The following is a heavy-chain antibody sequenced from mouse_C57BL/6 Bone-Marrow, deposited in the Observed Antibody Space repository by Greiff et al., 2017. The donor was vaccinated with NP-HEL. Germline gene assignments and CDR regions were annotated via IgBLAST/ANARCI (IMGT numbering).Heavy chain of an antibody. D-gene: IGHD1-1*01. CDR2: IRYDGSN. CDR3: AGALYYGSSYWYFDV. J-gene: IGHJ1*03. CDR1: GYSITSGYY. V-gene: IGHV3-6*01. Sequence: EVQLVESGPGLVKPSQSLSLTCSVTGYSITSGYYWNWIRQFPGNKLEWMGYIRYDGSNNYNPSLKNRISITRDTSKNQFFLRLKSVTTEDTATYYCAGALYYGSSYWYFDVWGTGTTVTVSS.